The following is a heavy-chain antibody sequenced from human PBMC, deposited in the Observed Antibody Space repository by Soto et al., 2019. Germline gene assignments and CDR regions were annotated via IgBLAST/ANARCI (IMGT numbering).Heavy chain of an antibody. CDR3: AREPGV. V-gene: IGHV4-31*03. J-gene: IGHJ4*02. D-gene: IGHD3-10*01. CDR1: GGSISSGGYY. CDR2: SYYIGST. Sequence: QVQLQESGPGLVKPSQTLSLTCTVSGGSISSGGYYWSWLRQHPGKGLEWIGYSYYIGSTYYNPSLKSRVTISLDTSKNQFSRKLSLVTAANTAVYYCAREPGVWCQGTLVTVSS.